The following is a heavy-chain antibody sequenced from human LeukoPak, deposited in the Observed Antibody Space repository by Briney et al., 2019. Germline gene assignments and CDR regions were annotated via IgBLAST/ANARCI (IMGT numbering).Heavy chain of an antibody. D-gene: IGHD3-10*01. Sequence: GGSLRLSCAASGFTFSRHAMHWVRQSPGKGLEWVAIISYDGSDEYIADSVKGRFSISRDNPRNTLDLQMNSLTTEDTALYYCARATDYYGSGSYLPLYYFYGMDVWGKGTAVIVSS. CDR3: ARATDYYGSGSYLPLYYFYGMDV. J-gene: IGHJ6*04. CDR1: GFTFSRHA. CDR2: ISYDGSDE. V-gene: IGHV3-30*04.